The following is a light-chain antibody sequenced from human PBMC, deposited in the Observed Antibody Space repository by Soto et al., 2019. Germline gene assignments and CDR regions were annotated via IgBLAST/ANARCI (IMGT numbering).Light chain of an antibody. J-gene: IGKJ2*01. CDR1: HSVSSD. Sequence: EIVMTQSPATLSVSPGERATLSCRASHSVSSDLAWYQQKPGQAPRLLIYGASTRAIGIPARFSGSGSGTEFTLTISSLQSEDFAVYYCQQYAGWPRTFGQGTKLEIK. V-gene: IGKV3-15*01. CDR2: GAS. CDR3: QQYAGWPRT.